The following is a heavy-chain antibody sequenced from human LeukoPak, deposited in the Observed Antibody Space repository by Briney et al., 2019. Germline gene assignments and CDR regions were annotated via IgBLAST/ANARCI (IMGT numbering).Heavy chain of an antibody. V-gene: IGHV4-59*01. CDR2: IYYSGST. Sequence: SETLSLTCTVSGGSISSYYWSWIRQPPGKGLEWIGYIYYSGSTNYNPSLKSRVTISVDTSKNQFSLKLSFVTAADTAVYYCARDRSGLRFGDYWGQGTLVTVSS. CDR3: ARDRSGLRFGDY. D-gene: IGHD5-12*01. J-gene: IGHJ4*02. CDR1: GGSISSYY.